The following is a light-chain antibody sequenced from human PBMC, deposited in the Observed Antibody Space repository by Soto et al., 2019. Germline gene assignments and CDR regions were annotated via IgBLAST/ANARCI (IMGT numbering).Light chain of an antibody. CDR1: QSVSHN. J-gene: IGKJ2*01. CDR2: GAS. CDR3: QPSTHSPYT. V-gene: IGKV3-15*01. Sequence: EILMTQFPATLSVSPGERATLSCRASQSVSHNLAWYQQKPGQAPRLLFYGASTRATGIPARFSGSGSGTDFPLTISSLQSEDFAVYYCQPSTHSPYTFGQGTKLEIK.